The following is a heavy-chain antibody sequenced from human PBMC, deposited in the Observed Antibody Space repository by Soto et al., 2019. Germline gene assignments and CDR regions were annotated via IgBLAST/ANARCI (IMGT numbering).Heavy chain of an antibody. Sequence: EVQLLESGGGLVQPGGSLRLSCAASGFTFSSYAMSWVRQAPGKGLEWVSAISGSGGSTYYADSVKGRFTISRDNSKNTLYLQMNSLRAEDTAVYYCAKDLQQLVLRTIYLNAFDIWGQGTMVTVSS. CDR3: AKDLQQLVLRTIYLNAFDI. J-gene: IGHJ3*02. D-gene: IGHD6-6*01. CDR1: GFTFSSYA. CDR2: ISGSGGST. V-gene: IGHV3-23*01.